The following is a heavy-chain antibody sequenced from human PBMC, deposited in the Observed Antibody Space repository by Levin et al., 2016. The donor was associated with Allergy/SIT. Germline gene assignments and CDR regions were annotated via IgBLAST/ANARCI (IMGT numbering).Heavy chain of an antibody. Sequence: ASVKVSCKASGYTFTSYGISWVRQAPGQGLEWMGWISAYNGNTNYAQKLQGRVTMTTDTSTSTAYMELRSLRSEDTAVYYCARDLPVVPAAMRPFDYWGQGTLVTVSS. CDR2: ISAYNGNT. D-gene: IGHD2-2*01. CDR1: GYTFTSYG. J-gene: IGHJ4*02. V-gene: IGHV1-18*01. CDR3: ARDLPVVPAAMRPFDY.